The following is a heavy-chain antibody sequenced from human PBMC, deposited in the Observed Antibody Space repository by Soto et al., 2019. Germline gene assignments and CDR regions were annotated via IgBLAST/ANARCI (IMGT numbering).Heavy chain of an antibody. D-gene: IGHD5-18*01. V-gene: IGHV3-43*01. Sequence: PDGSLRLSCAASGFTFDDYAMHWVRQVPGKALEWVSLISWDGENTFYADSVKGRFTISRDSSRNSLYLQMNGLRSEDSALYYCGKDFDLGGYSYYIDHWGQGTLVTVSS. CDR1: GFTFDDYA. J-gene: IGHJ4*02. CDR3: GKDFDLGGYSYYIDH. CDR2: ISWDGENT.